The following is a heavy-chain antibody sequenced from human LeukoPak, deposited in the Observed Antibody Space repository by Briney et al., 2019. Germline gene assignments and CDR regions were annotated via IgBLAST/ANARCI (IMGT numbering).Heavy chain of an antibody. D-gene: IGHD2-15*01. V-gene: IGHV4-31*03. CDR1: GGSISSGAYY. J-gene: IGHJ5*02. CDR2: GYFRGNT. Sequence: SETLSLTCTVSGGSISSGAYYWSWLRQVPGKGLEWIGYGYFRGNTFYNPSLKGRVTISVDTSNNHFSLQLSSVTAADTAVYYCARKTYCSGGRCYGENWFGPWGRGTLVTVSS. CDR3: ARKTYCSGGRCYGENWFGP.